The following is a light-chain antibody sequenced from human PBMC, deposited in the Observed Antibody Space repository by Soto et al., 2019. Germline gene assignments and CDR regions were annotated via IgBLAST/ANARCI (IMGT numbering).Light chain of an antibody. CDR3: CSYADNYSYV. V-gene: IGLV2-11*01. CDR1: SSAVGAYNY. CDR2: DVS. Sequence: ALTQPRSVSGSPGQSVTISCTGTSSAVGAYNYVSWYQQHPGKAPKLMTYDVSKRPSGVPDRFSGSKSGNTASLTISGLQAEDEADYYCCSYADNYSYVFGTGTKVTVL. J-gene: IGLJ1*01.